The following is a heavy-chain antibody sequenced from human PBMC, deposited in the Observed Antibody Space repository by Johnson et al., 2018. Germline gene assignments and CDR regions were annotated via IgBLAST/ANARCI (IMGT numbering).Heavy chain of an antibody. Sequence: VQLQESGGGLVQPGGSLRLSCAASGFTFTTYAMTWVRQAPGKGLEWVSTISGSGGTTLYADSVKGRFTLSRDNSKNTLSLQMNVLRADDTAVYYCAKGVVVEADSMEAFDSWGQGTLGTVSS. CDR1: GFTFTTYA. CDR3: AKGVVVEADSMEAFDS. V-gene: IGHV3-23*01. CDR2: ISGSGGTT. D-gene: IGHD2-15*01. J-gene: IGHJ3*02.